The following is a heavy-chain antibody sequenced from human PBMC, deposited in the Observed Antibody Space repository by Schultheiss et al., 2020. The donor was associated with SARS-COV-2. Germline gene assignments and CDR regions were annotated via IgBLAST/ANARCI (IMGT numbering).Heavy chain of an antibody. CDR3: ARGGVEVATDVYYFDY. D-gene: IGHD2-2*01. V-gene: IGHV3-7*01. Sequence: GESLKISCAASGFTFDDYAMHWVRQAPGKGLEWVAIIKHDGREKYYVDSVKGRFTISRDNAKNALYLQMNSLRAEDTAVYYCARGGVEVATDVYYFDYWGQGTLVTVSS. CDR2: IKHDGREK. CDR1: GFTFDDYA. J-gene: IGHJ4*02.